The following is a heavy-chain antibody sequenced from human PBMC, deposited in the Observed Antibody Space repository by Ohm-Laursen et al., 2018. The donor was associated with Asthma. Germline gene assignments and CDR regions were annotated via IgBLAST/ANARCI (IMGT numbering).Heavy chain of an antibody. CDR3: ARSRVDGAFDI. J-gene: IGHJ3*02. CDR1: GFSLSTSGMR. Sequence: TQTLTLTCTFSGFSLSTSGMRVSWIRQPPGKALEWLARIDWDDDKFYSTSLKTRLTISKDTSKNQVVLTMTNMDPVDTATYYRARSRVDGAFDIWGQGTMVTVSS. D-gene: IGHD6-19*01. CDR2: IDWDDDK. V-gene: IGHV2-70*04.